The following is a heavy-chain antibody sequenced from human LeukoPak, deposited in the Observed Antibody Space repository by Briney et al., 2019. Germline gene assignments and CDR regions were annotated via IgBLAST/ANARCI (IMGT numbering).Heavy chain of an antibody. D-gene: IGHD6-13*01. J-gene: IGHJ5*01. CDR2: INPNSACT. Sequence: GASVEVSCKASGYTFTDYYLHWLRQDPGQGLEWVGWINPNSACTEYAQEFQGRVTMTRDTSNSTAYMELSRLRPDDTAVYYCARAAWSATSKFDSWGQGTRVTVSS. CDR3: ARAAWSATSKFDS. CDR1: GYTFTDYY. V-gene: IGHV1-2*02.